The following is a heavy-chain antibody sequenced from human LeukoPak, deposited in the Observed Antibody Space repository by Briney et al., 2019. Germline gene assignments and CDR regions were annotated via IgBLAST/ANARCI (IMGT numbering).Heavy chain of an antibody. CDR2: ISSGSSYI. CDR1: GFTFSSYT. D-gene: IGHD1-26*01. V-gene: IGHV3-21*01. CDR3: ARAGCGRSPDWFDP. J-gene: IGHJ5*02. Sequence: GGSLRLSCAASGFTFSSYTMNWVRQAPGKGLEWVSIISSGSSYIHYADSVKGRFTISRDNAKNSLYLQINSLRAEDTAVYYCARAGCGRSPDWFDPWGQGTLVTVSS.